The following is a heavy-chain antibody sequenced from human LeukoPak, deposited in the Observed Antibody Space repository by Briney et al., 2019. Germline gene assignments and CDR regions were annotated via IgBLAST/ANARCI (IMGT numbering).Heavy chain of an antibody. D-gene: IGHD3-10*01. CDR1: GGSISSYY. CDR2: IYNTGST. Sequence: SETLSLTCTVPGGSISSYYWSWIRQPPGKGLEWIGYIYNTGSTNYNPSLKSRVTISVDTSKNQFSLKLTSMTAADTAVYYCARVGGSGSYYGDYWGQGTLVTVSS. V-gene: IGHV4-59*01. J-gene: IGHJ4*02. CDR3: ARVGGSGSYYGDY.